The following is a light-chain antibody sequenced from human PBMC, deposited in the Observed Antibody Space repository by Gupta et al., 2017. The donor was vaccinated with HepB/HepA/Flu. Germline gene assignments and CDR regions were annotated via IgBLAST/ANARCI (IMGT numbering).Light chain of an antibody. CDR1: SSDVGGYNF. CDR2: EVN. V-gene: IGLV2-8*01. CDR3: SSYAGSSVV. Sequence: QSALTQPPSASGSPGPSVTISCTGTSSDVGGYNFVSWYHQHPGKAPKLLIYEVNKRPSGVPDRFSGSKSGNTASLTVSGLQAEDEADYHCSSYAGSSVVFGGGTKLTVL. J-gene: IGLJ2*01.